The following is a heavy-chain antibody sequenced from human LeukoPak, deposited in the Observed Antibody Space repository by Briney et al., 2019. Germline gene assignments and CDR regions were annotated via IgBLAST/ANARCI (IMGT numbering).Heavy chain of an antibody. CDR2: IYYSGST. V-gene: IGHV4-39*01. CDR3: ARRYSYSSLPDY. Sequence: PSETLSLTCSVSVHLNSLCTYYWGWIRQPPGKGLEWIGSIYYSGSTYYNPSLKSRVTISVDTSKNQFSLKLCSVTAADTAVYYCARRYSYSSLPDYWGQGTLVTVSS. D-gene: IGHD6-19*01. CDR1: VHLNSLCTYY. J-gene: IGHJ4*02.